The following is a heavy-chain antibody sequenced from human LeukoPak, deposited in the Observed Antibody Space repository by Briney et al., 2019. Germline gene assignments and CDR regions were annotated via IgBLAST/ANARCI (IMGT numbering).Heavy chain of an antibody. D-gene: IGHD3-9*01. Sequence: ASVKVSRRASGYNFAIYGISWVRRAPGQGLEWMGWISANTGNTRYAQKFQGRVTMTTDTYTTTAYMELRSLRSDGTAVYYCARGPLRYFDWLVDFWGQGTQVTVSS. CDR1: GYNFAIYG. J-gene: IGHJ4*02. CDR3: ARGPLRYFDWLVDF. CDR2: ISANTGNT. V-gene: IGHV1-18*01.